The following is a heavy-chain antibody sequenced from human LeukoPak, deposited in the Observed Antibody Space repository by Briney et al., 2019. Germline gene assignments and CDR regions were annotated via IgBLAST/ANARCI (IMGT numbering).Heavy chain of an antibody. D-gene: IGHD3-10*01. CDR1: GFTFSSYA. V-gene: IGHV3-23*01. CDR2: IGGRDGST. CDR3: AKGHYYGSGSWDY. J-gene: IGHJ4*02. Sequence: GGSLRLSCAASGFTFSSYAMSWVRQAPGKGLEWVSAIGGRDGSTYYADSVKGRFTISRDNSKNTLYVQMNSLRAEDTAVYYCAKGHYYGSGSWDYWGQGTLVTVSS.